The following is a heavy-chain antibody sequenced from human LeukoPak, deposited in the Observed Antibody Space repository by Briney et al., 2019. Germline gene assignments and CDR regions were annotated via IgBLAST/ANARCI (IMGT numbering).Heavy chain of an antibody. J-gene: IGHJ5*02. CDR2: IIPIFGTA. CDR1: GGTFSSYA. CDR3: ARVQQLVNNWFDP. V-gene: IGHV1-69*01. D-gene: IGHD6-13*01. Sequence: SVKVSCKASGGTFSSYAISWVRQAPGQGLEWMGGIIPIFGTANYAQKFQGRVTITADESTSTAYMELSSLRSEDTAVYYCARVQQLVNNWFDPWGQGTLVTVSS.